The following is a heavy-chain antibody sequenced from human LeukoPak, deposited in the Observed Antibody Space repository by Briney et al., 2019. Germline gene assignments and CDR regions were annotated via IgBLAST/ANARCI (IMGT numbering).Heavy chain of an antibody. CDR2: IFHSGST. Sequence: SETLSLTCTVSGGSISSYYWSWIRQPPGKGLEWIGSIFHSGSTYYNPSLKSRVTISVDTSKNQFSLKLSSVTAADTAVYFCARKNRAMVREAYFDYWGQGTLVTVSS. CDR1: GGSISSYY. V-gene: IGHV4-59*08. CDR3: ARKNRAMVREAYFDY. D-gene: IGHD3-10*01. J-gene: IGHJ4*02.